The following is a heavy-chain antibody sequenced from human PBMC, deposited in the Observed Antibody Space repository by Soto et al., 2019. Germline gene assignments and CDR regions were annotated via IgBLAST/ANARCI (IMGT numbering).Heavy chain of an antibody. CDR3: ARESSSSSGSVMDV. V-gene: IGHV3-30-3*01. Sequence: GGSLRLSCAASGFTFSSYAMHWVRQAPGKGLEWVAVISYDGSNKYYEDSVKGRFTISRDKSKNTLYLPMNSLRAEDTAVYYCARESSSSSGSVMDVWGQGTTVSVSS. CDR2: ISYDGSNK. J-gene: IGHJ6*02. D-gene: IGHD6-6*01. CDR1: GFTFSSYA.